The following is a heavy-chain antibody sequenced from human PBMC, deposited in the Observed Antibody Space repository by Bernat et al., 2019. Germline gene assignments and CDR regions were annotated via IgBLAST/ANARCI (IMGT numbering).Heavy chain of an antibody. Sequence: QVQLVESGGGVVQPGRSLRLSCAASVFTFSSYAMHWVRQAPGKGLEWVATISYDETNKYYADSVKGRFTISRDNSKNTLSLLMNSLTAEDTAVYYCAKGGDYSSSGFDYWGQGTLVTVSS. CDR3: AKGGDYSSSGFDY. D-gene: IGHD6-6*01. J-gene: IGHJ4*02. CDR2: ISYDETNK. CDR1: VFTFSSYA. V-gene: IGHV3-30-3*01.